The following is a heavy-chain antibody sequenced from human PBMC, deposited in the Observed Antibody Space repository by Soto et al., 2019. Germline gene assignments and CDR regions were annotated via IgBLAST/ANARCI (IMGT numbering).Heavy chain of an antibody. Sequence: EVQLVQSGAEVKKPGESLKISCKGSGYSFTSYWIGWVRQMPGKGLEWMGIIYPGDSDTRYSPSFQGQVTISADKSISTAYLQWSSLKASDTAMYYCARHIRITMVRGVTNWFDPWGQGTLVTVSS. CDR2: IYPGDSDT. CDR3: ARHIRITMVRGVTNWFDP. V-gene: IGHV5-51*01. CDR1: GYSFTSYW. D-gene: IGHD3-10*01. J-gene: IGHJ5*02.